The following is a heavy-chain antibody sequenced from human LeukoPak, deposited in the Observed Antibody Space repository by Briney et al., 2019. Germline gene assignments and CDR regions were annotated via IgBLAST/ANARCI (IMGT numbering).Heavy chain of an antibody. CDR2: INPNSGVT. CDR1: GYTFTGYY. CDR3: ARALYGWYNFDY. D-gene: IGHD6-19*01. J-gene: IGHJ4*02. Sequence: ASVKVSCKASGYTFTGYYMHWGRQAPGQGLEWMGWINPNSGVTNYAQKFQGRVTMTRDTSISTAYMELSRLRSDDTAVYYCARALYGWYNFDYWGQGTLVTVSS. V-gene: IGHV1-2*02.